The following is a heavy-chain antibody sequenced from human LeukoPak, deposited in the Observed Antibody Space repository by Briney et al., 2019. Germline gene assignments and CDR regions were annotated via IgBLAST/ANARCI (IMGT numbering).Heavy chain of an antibody. V-gene: IGHV4-4*02. CDR2: IYYSGST. CDR3: AGLKYCSSSSCYYYYGMDV. J-gene: IGHJ6*02. Sequence: PSETLSPTCAVSGGSISSSNWWSWVRQPPGKGLEWIGEIYYSGSTYYNPSLKSRVTISVDTSKNQFSLKLSSVTAADTAVYYCAGLKYCSSSSCYYYYGMDVWGQGTTVTVSS. CDR1: GGSISSSNW. D-gene: IGHD2-2*01.